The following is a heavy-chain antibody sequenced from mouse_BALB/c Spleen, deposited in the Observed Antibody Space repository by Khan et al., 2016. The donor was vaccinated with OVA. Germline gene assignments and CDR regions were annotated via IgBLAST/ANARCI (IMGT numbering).Heavy chain of an antibody. CDR2: IAPGSGSP. CDR3: GREAYYGRTCYAMDY. CDR1: GYTFTSYW. Sequence: DLVKPGASVKLSCKASGYTFTSYWINWIQQRPGQGLKWIGRIAPGSGSPHYTEIFKGKATLTVDTSSSTAYIQLSSLSYEGSAVCFCGREAYYGRTCYAMDYWGQGTSVTVSS. D-gene: IGHD1-1*01. J-gene: IGHJ4*01. V-gene: IGHV1S41*01.